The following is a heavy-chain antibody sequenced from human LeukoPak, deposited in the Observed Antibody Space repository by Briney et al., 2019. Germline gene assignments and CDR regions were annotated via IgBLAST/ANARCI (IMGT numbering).Heavy chain of an antibody. Sequence: ASVKVSCKASGGTFSSYAISWVRQAPGQGLEWMGGIIPIFGTANYAQKFQGRVTITADESTSTAYMELSSLRSEDTAVYYCARLAYSSPGSPDGDYWGQGTLVTVSS. CDR2: IIPIFGTA. CDR3: ARLAYSSPGSPDGDY. J-gene: IGHJ4*02. CDR1: GGTFSSYA. D-gene: IGHD6-13*01. V-gene: IGHV1-69*13.